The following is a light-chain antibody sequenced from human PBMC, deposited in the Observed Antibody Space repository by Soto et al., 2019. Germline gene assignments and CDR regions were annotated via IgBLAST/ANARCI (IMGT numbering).Light chain of an antibody. V-gene: IGKV3-20*01. CDR1: QSVSSSY. CDR3: QQYGSSQIT. CDR2: GAS. Sequence: EIVLTQSPGTLSLSPGERATLSCRASQSVSSSYLAWYQQKPGQAPRLLIYGASNRATGIPDRFSGSGSGTDFTLTISRLEPEEFAVYYCQQYGSSQITFGQGTRLEIK. J-gene: IGKJ5*01.